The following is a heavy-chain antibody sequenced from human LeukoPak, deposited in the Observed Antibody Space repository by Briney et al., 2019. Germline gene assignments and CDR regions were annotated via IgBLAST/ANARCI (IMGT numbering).Heavy chain of an antibody. V-gene: IGHV3-30*04. J-gene: IGHJ4*02. Sequence: PGGSLRLSCAASGFTFSSYAMHWVRQAPGKGLEWVAVISYDGSNKYYADSVKGRFTISRDNSKNSLYLQMNSLRTEDTALYYCAKADKAVATITNFFDYWGQGTLVTVSS. D-gene: IGHD5-12*01. CDR1: GFTFSSYA. CDR3: AKADKAVATITNFFDY. CDR2: ISYDGSNK.